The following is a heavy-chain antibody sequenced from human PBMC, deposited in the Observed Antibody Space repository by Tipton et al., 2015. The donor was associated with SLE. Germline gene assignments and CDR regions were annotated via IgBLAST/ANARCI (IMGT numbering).Heavy chain of an antibody. Sequence: SLRLSCAASGFTFDDYAMHWVRQAPGKGLEWVSGISWNSGSIGYADSVKGRFTISRDNAKNSLYLQMNSLRAEDMALYYCAKSYGGNDRDAFDIWGQGTMVTVSS. CDR1: GFTFDDYA. V-gene: IGHV3-9*03. J-gene: IGHJ3*02. CDR3: AKSYGGNDRDAFDI. CDR2: ISWNSGSI. D-gene: IGHD4-23*01.